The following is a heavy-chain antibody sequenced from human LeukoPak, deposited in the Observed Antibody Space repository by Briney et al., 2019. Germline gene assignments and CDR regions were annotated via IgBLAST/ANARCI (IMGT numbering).Heavy chain of an antibody. J-gene: IGHJ4*01. CDR3: ASATTYSIDD. CDR2: MYYSGSA. CDR1: GGSVSSSFYS. V-gene: IGHV4-39*01. D-gene: IGHD5-12*01. Sequence: PSETLSLTCNVSGGSVSSSFYSWGWIRQPPGKGLEWIGSMYYSGSAHYNLSLKSRVTMSVDTSKNQFSLKLGSVTAADTAIYFCASATTYSIDDWGQGTLVTVSS.